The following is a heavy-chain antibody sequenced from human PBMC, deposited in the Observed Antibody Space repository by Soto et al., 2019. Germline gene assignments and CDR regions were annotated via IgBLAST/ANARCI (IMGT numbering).Heavy chain of an antibody. V-gene: IGHV3-23*01. CDR2: ISGSGGST. CDR1: GFTFRGYA. CDR3: AKSHSSGWYYFDY. D-gene: IGHD6-19*01. Sequence: GGSLRLSCAASGFTFRGYAMSWVRQSPGKGLEWVSAISGSGGSTYYADSVKGRFTISRDNSKNTLYLQMNSLRAEDTAVYYCAKSHSSGWYYFDYWGQGTLVTVSS. J-gene: IGHJ4*02.